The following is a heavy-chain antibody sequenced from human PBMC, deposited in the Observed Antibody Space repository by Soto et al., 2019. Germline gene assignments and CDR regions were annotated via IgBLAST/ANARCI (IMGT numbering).Heavy chain of an antibody. CDR2: IIPILGIA. Sequence: QVQLVQSGAEVKKPGSSVNVSCQASGGTFSSYTISWVRQAPGQGLEWMVRIIPILGIANYAQKFQARVTITADKSTRTDYMELSSLRSEDTAVYYCVLAEDIDYWGQGTLVTVSS. CDR1: GGTFSSYT. CDR3: VLAEDIDY. J-gene: IGHJ4*02. V-gene: IGHV1-69*02. D-gene: IGHD2-15*01.